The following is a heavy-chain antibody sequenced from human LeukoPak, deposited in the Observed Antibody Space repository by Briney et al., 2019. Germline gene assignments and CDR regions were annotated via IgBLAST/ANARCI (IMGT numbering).Heavy chain of an antibody. CDR3: ARGLMVYATKSFEFDY. Sequence: ASVKVSCKASGYTFTGCYMHWVRQAPGQGLEWMGWISAYNGNTNYAQKLQGRVTMTTDTSTSTAYMELRSLRSDDTAVYYCARGLMVYATKSFEFDYWGQGTLVTVSS. D-gene: IGHD2-8*01. CDR1: GYTFTGCY. J-gene: IGHJ4*02. CDR2: ISAYNGNT. V-gene: IGHV1-18*04.